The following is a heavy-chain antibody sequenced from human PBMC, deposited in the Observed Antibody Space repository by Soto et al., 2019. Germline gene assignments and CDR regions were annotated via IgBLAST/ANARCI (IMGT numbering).Heavy chain of an antibody. Sequence: PGGSLRLSCAASGFTFSSYSMDWVRQAPGKGLEWVSSISSSSSYIYYADSVKGRFTISRDNAKNSLYLQMNSLRAEDTAVYYYTSTIFGVVIPGGYYYGMDVWGQGTTVTVSS. D-gene: IGHD3-3*01. CDR2: ISSSSSYI. CDR1: GFTFSSYS. J-gene: IGHJ6*02. V-gene: IGHV3-21*01. CDR3: TSTIFGVVIPGGYYYGMDV.